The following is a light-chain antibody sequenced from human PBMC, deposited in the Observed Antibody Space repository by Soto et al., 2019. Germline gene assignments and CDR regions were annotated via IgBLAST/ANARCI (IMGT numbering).Light chain of an antibody. V-gene: IGKV3-20*01. CDR2: DAS. CDR3: QQYGSSPT. Sequence: IVLTQSPDTLSLSPGEGATLSCGASQSVNNYYLAWYQQKPGQAPRLLIYDASTRATGIPDRFSGSGSGTDFTLTISRLEPEDFAVYYCQQYGSSPTFGQGTKVEIK. CDR1: QSVNNYY. J-gene: IGKJ1*01.